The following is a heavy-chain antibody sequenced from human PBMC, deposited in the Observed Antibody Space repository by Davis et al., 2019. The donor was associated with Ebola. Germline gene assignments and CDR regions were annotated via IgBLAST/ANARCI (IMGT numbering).Heavy chain of an antibody. Sequence: AASVKVSCKASGYTLVSYYAHWVRQAPGQGLEWMGWINPNSGGTNYAQKFQGWVTITRDTSASTSYMELSSLRSEDTAVFYCARGKTVAGTRGLSWFDPWGPGTLVTVSS. D-gene: IGHD6-19*01. CDR1: GYTLVSYY. J-gene: IGHJ5*02. CDR3: ARGKTVAGTRGLSWFDP. CDR2: INPNSGGT. V-gene: IGHV1-2*04.